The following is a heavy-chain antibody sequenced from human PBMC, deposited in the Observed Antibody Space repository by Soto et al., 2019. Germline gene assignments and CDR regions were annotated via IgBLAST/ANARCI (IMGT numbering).Heavy chain of an antibody. V-gene: IGHV1-18*01. J-gene: IGHJ6*02. CDR2: ISAYNGNT. D-gene: IGHD3-3*01. CDR1: GYTFTSYG. Sequence: ASVKVSCKASGYTFTSYGISWVRQAPGQGLEWMGWISAYNGNTNYAQKLQGRVTMTTDTSTSTAYMELRSLRSDDTAVYYCARETYYDFWSGYGDYYYGMDVWGQGTTVTVSS. CDR3: ARETYYDFWSGYGDYYYGMDV.